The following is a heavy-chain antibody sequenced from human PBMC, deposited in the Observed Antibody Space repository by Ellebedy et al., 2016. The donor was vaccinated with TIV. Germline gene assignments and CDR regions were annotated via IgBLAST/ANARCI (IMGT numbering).Heavy chain of an antibody. CDR3: ARRIAARPDYYYAMDV. CDR1: GFTFSDYS. CDR2: ISDFSAYR. Sequence: GESLKISCTASGFTFSDYSMNWVRQAPGKGLEWVSSISDFSAYRFYADSVKGRFTISRDNSKNTLSLQINSLRAEDTAVYYCARRIAARPDYYYAMDVWGQGTTVTVAS. V-gene: IGHV3-21*01. D-gene: IGHD6-6*01. J-gene: IGHJ6*02.